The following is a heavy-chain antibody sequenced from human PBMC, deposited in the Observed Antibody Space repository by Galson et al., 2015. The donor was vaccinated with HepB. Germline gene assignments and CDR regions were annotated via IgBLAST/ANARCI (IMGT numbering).Heavy chain of an antibody. CDR1: GYPFTKFA. D-gene: IGHD1-26*01. CDR3: ARGWVDY. Sequence: SVKVSCKASGYPFTKFAMHWVRQAPGQRLEWMGWINAGSGNTKYSQKIQGRATITRDTSASTAYMELSSLRSEDTAVYYCARGWVDYWGQGTLVTVSS. CDR2: INAGSGNT. J-gene: IGHJ4*02. V-gene: IGHV1-3*01.